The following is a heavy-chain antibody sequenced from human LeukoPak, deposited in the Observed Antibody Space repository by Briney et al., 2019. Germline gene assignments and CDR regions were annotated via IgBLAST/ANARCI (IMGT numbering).Heavy chain of an antibody. D-gene: IGHD3-10*01. V-gene: IGHV3-72*01. CDR2: TRNKANSYIT. Sequence: PGGSLRLSCAASGFTFSDHYMDWVRQAPGKGLEWVGRTRNKANSYITDYAASVKGRFSISRDDSKNSLYLQMNSLKTEDTAVYYCARLFGSGTYYNGDYWGQGALVTVSS. CDR3: ARLFGSGTYYNGDY. J-gene: IGHJ4*02. CDR1: GFTFSDHY.